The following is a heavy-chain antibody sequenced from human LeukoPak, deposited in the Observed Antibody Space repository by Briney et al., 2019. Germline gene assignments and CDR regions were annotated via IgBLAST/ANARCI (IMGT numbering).Heavy chain of an antibody. CDR1: GGTFSSYA. CDR3: ARCPLDTGGDNWFDP. Sequence: SVKVSCRASGGTFSSYAISWVRQAPGQGLEWMGGIIPIFGTANYAQKFQGRVTITADESTSTAYMELSSLRSEDTAVYYCARCPLDTGGDNWFDPWGQGTLVTVSS. D-gene: IGHD5-18*01. CDR2: IIPIFGTA. V-gene: IGHV1-69*13. J-gene: IGHJ5*02.